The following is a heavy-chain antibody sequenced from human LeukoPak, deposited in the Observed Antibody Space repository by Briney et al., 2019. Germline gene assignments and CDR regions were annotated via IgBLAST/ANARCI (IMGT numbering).Heavy chain of an antibody. CDR1: GFTFSSYA. V-gene: IGHV3-64*01. D-gene: IGHD1-26*01. CDR2: ISSNGGST. Sequence: AGGSLRLSCAASGFTFSSYAMHWVRQAPGKGLEYVSAISSNGGSTYYANSVKGRFTISRDNAKNSLYLQMNSLRAEDTAVYYCARDPYSGTYGDTYYYYMDVWGKGTTVTISS. CDR3: ARDPYSGTYGDTYYYYMDV. J-gene: IGHJ6*03.